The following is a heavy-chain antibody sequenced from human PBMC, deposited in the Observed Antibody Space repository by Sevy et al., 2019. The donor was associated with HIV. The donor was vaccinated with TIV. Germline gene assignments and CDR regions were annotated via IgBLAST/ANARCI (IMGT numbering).Heavy chain of an antibody. CDR2: IYYSGST. D-gene: IGHD3-22*01. V-gene: IGHV4-59*01. CDR1: GGSISSYY. J-gene: IGHJ6*02. CDR3: ARDRYYYDSSGLDHYYYYGMDV. Sequence: SETLSLTCTVSGGSISSYYWSWIRQPPGKGLEWIGYIYYSGSTNYNPSLKSRVTISVDTSKNQFSLKLSSVTAADTAVYYCARDRYYYDSSGLDHYYYYGMDVWGQGTTVTVSS.